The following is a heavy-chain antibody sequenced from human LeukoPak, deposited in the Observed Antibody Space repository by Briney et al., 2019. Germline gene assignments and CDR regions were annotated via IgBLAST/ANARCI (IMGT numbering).Heavy chain of an antibody. J-gene: IGHJ4*02. Sequence: GSLRLSCAASGFTFSSYAMSWVRQAPGKGLEWVSAISDGGGSTYYADSVKGRFTISRDNSKNTLYLQMNSLRTEDTAVYYCAKDSSASFYCGGGTCYSNYWGQGTLVTVSS. V-gene: IGHV3-23*01. D-gene: IGHD2-15*01. CDR1: GFTFSSYA. CDR2: ISDGGGST. CDR3: AKDSSASFYCGGGTCYSNY.